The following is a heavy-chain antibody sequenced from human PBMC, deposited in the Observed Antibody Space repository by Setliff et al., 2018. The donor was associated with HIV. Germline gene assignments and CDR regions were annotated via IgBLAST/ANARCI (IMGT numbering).Heavy chain of an antibody. CDR3: TRRGADSYYPRPLDV. J-gene: IGHJ6*04. D-gene: IGHD3-10*01. CDR1: GGSFRGYY. V-gene: IGHV4-34*01. CDR2: INHSGGT. Sequence: SETLSLTCAVYGGSFRGYYWSWIRQPPGKGLEWIGEINHSGGTNYNPSLGSRVTISVDTSKNQFSLGLNSVTAADTAIYYCTRRGADSYYPRPLDVWGKGTTVTVSS.